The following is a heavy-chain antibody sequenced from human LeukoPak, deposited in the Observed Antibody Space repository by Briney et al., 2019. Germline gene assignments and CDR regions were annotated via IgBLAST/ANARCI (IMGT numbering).Heavy chain of an antibody. CDR2: IYYSGST. Sequence: PSETLCITGTVPGGVNRRYFWSWIRQPPGKGLEWIGYIYYSGSTNYSPSLKSRLTISVDTSKNQFSLRLISVTAADTAVYYCARHTGYYDRESLWGRGTLVTVSS. CDR1: GGVNRRYF. D-gene: IGHD3-9*01. V-gene: IGHV4-59*08. J-gene: IGHJ2*01. CDR3: ARHTGYYDRESL.